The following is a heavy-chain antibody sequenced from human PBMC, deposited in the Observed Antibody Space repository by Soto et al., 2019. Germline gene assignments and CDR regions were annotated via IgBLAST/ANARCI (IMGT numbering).Heavy chain of an antibody. CDR2: IIPIFGTA. Sequence: TSVKVSCKDSGGTLSSYASRWVRQAPGQGLEWMGGIIPIFGTANYAQKFQGRVTITADESTSTAYMELSSLRSEDTAVYYCARGGGRYFDWSIFDYWGQGTLVTVSS. D-gene: IGHD3-9*01. J-gene: IGHJ4*02. V-gene: IGHV1-69*13. CDR3: ARGGGRYFDWSIFDY. CDR1: GGTLSSYA.